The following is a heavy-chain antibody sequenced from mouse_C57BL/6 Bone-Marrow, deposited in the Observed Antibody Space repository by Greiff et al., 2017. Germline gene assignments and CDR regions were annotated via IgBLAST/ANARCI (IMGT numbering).Heavy chain of an antibody. CDR3: ARTDYYGSSLYAMDY. J-gene: IGHJ4*01. Sequence: EVQLVESGGGLVKPGGSLKLSCAASGFTFSDYGMHWVRQAPEKGLEWVAYISSGSSTIYYADTVKGRFTISRDNAKNTLFLQMTSLRSEDTAMYYGARTDYYGSSLYAMDYWGQGTSVTVSS. CDR1: GFTFSDYG. CDR2: ISSGSSTI. V-gene: IGHV5-17*01. D-gene: IGHD1-1*01.